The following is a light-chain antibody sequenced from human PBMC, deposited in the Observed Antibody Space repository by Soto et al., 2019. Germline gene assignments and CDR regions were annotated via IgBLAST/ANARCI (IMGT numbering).Light chain of an antibody. Sequence: EIVMTQSPATLSVSPGERATLSCRASQSVSKNLAWYQQKPGQAPRLLIYGASTRATGIPDRFSGSGSGTEFTLTISSLQSEDFAVYYCQQYNYWPPLTFGGGTKVEIK. V-gene: IGKV3-15*01. CDR2: GAS. CDR1: QSVSKN. CDR3: QQYNYWPPLT. J-gene: IGKJ4*01.